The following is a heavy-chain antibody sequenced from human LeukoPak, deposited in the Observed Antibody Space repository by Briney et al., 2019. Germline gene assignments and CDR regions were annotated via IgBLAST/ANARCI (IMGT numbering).Heavy chain of an antibody. CDR3: AREKSWGGQLQGEAFDI. J-gene: IGHJ3*02. V-gene: IGHV3-30-3*01. CDR1: GFTFSSYA. D-gene: IGHD2-2*01. Sequence: GGSLRLSCAASGFTFSSYAMHWVRQAPGKGLEWVAVISYDGSNKYYADSVKGRFTISRDNSKNTLYLQMNSLRAEDTAVYYCAREKSWGGQLQGEAFDIWGQGTMVTVSS. CDR2: ISYDGSNK.